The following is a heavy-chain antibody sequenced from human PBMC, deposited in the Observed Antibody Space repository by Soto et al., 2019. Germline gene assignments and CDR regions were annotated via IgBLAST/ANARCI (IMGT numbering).Heavy chain of an antibody. Sequence: PSETLSLTCAVSGGSFSAYYWSWIRQPPGKGLEWIGEINHSGGTSYNPSLKSRVTISVDTTKSQFSLKLPSVTAADRAVYYCARGSVDTVDSSGFFDYWGQGTPVTVSS. D-gene: IGHD3-22*01. V-gene: IGHV4-34*01. J-gene: IGHJ4*02. CDR2: INHSGGT. CDR1: GGSFSAYY. CDR3: ARGSVDTVDSSGFFDY.